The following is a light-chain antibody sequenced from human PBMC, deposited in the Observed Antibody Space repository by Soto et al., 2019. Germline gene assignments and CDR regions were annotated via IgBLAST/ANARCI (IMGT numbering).Light chain of an antibody. CDR1: SSDVGGYNY. J-gene: IGLJ1*01. Sequence: QSALTQPASVSGSPGQSITISCTGTSSDVGGYNYVSWYQQQPGKAPKHMIYEVSNRPSGVSNRFSGYKSGNTATLSISGLQAEDEADYYCSSYTSTHTYVFGSGTKLTVL. CDR3: SSYTSTHTYV. V-gene: IGLV2-14*01. CDR2: EVS.